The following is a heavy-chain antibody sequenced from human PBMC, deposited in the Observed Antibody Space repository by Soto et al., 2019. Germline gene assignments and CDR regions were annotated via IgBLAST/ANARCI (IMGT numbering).Heavy chain of an antibody. CDR3: ASGLSGWELPRSPFDY. V-gene: IGHV5-51*01. Sequence: GESLKISCKGSGYSFTSYWIGWVRQMPGKGLEWMGIIYPGDSDTRYSPSFQGQVTISADKSISTAYLQWSSLKASDTAMYYCASGLSGWELPRSPFDYWGQGTLVTVCS. J-gene: IGHJ4*02. CDR1: GYSFTSYW. D-gene: IGHD1-26*01. CDR2: IYPGDSDT.